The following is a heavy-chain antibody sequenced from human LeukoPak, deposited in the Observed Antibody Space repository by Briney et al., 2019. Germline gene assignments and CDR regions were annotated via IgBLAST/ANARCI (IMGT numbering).Heavy chain of an antibody. CDR3: ARHYSSSSDFDY. CDR2: IYPGDSDT. CDR1: GDSFTTYW. Sequence: GESLKISCKCSGDSFTTYWIGWVRQMPGKGLEWMGTIYPGDSDTTYSPSFQGQVTISADKSINTAYLQWSSLKASDTAMYYCARHYSSSSDFDYWGQGTLVTVSS. J-gene: IGHJ4*02. D-gene: IGHD6-6*01. V-gene: IGHV5-51*01.